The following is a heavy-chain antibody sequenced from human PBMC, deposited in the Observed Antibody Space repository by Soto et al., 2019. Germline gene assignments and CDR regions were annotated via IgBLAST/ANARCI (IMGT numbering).Heavy chain of an antibody. V-gene: IGHV3-23*01. Sequence: PGGSLRLSCAASEFTFSTYAMSWVRQAPGKGLEWVSAISGSGGSTYYADSVKGRFTISRDTSKNTLYLQMNSPRAEDTALYYCAKSYSSNWYDYFDYWGQGTLVTVSS. D-gene: IGHD6-13*01. CDR2: ISGSGGST. J-gene: IGHJ4*02. CDR1: EFTFSTYA. CDR3: AKSYSSNWYDYFDY.